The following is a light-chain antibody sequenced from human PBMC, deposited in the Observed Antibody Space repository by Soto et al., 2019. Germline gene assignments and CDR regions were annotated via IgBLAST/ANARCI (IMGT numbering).Light chain of an antibody. V-gene: IGKV3-15*01. CDR2: GAS. CDR1: QSVSSR. Sequence: EIVMTQSRGTLSLSPGDSSTLSCRASQSVSSRLAWYQQKPGQANRLLISGASTRATGIPARFSGSGSGTEFTLTISSLQSEDFAVYYCQQYNSWPLTVGGGNKVDIK. CDR3: QQYNSWPLT. J-gene: IGKJ4*01.